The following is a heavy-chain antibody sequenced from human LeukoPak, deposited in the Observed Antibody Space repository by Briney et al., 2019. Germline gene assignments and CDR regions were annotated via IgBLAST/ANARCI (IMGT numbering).Heavy chain of an antibody. D-gene: IGHD6-19*01. J-gene: IGHJ4*02. CDR3: AKEREQWLVLGVVVY. Sequence: PGGSLRLSCAASGFTFSSYATSWVRQAPGKGLEWVSAISGSGGSTYYADSVKGRFTISRDNSKNTLYLQMNSLRAEDTAVYYCAKEREQWLVLGVVVYWGQGTLVTVSS. V-gene: IGHV3-23*01. CDR1: GFTFSSYA. CDR2: ISGSGGST.